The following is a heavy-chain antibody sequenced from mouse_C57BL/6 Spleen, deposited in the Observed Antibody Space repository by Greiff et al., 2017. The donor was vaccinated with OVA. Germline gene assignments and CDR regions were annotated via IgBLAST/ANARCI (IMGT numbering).Heavy chain of an antibody. CDR2: IDPSDSYT. J-gene: IGHJ3*01. Sequence: QVQLQQPGAELVMPGASVKLSCKASGYTFTSYWMHWVKQRPGQGLEWIGEIDPSDSYTNYNQKFKGKSTLTVDKSSSTAYMQLSSPTSEDSAVYYCARPYDYDGTWFAYWGQGTLVTVSA. CDR1: GYTFTSYW. V-gene: IGHV1-69*01. D-gene: IGHD2-4*01. CDR3: ARPYDYDGTWFAY.